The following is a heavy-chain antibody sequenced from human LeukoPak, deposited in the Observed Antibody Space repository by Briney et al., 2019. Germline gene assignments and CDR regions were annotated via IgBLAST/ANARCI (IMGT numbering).Heavy chain of an antibody. Sequence: GGSLRLSCAASGFTFSSYSMNWVRQAPGKGLEWVSYISSSSSTIYYADSVKGRFTISRDNSKNTLYLQMNSLRAEDTAVYYCARSDDYYDSSGYQQGDYFDYWGQGTLVTVSS. CDR3: ARSDDYYDSSGYQQGDYFDY. CDR1: GFTFSSYS. V-gene: IGHV3-48*01. CDR2: ISSSSSTI. J-gene: IGHJ4*02. D-gene: IGHD3-22*01.